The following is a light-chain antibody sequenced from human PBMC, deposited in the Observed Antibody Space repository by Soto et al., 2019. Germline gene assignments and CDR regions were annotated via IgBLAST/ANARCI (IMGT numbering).Light chain of an antibody. CDR2: DAS. CDR1: QPISSW. CDR3: QQYNSYSGA. J-gene: IGKJ1*01. V-gene: IGKV1-5*01. Sequence: DIRMTQSPPTLSASVGDRVTITCRASQPISSWLAWYHQKPGKAPKLLIYDASNLESGVPSRFSGRGSGTEFTLTISSLQPDDFATYYCQQYNSYSGAFGQGAKVDIK.